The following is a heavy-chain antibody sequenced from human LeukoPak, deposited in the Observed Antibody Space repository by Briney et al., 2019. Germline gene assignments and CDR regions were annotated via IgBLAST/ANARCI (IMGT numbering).Heavy chain of an antibody. J-gene: IGHJ4*02. CDR2: IIPIFGTA. V-gene: IGHV1-69*13. D-gene: IGHD2-2*02. CDR3: ARAEGYCSSTSCYSLDY. CDR1: GYTFTTYD. Sequence: SVKVSCKASGYTFTTYDISWVRQAPGQGLEWMGGIIPIFGTANYAQKFQGRVTITADESTSTAYMELSSLRSEDTAVYYCARAEGYCSSTSCYSLDYWGQGTLVTVSS.